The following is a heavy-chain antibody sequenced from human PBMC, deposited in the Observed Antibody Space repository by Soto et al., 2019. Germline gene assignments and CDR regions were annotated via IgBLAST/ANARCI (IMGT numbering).Heavy chain of an antibody. CDR3: ARGVGQWQPEDFDY. D-gene: IGHD6-19*01. Sequence: PSETLSLTCSVSGGSISSYCWSWIRQPRGGGLEWIGYIYYSGSSNYNPSLESRVTISVDTSKNPFSLTLSSVTAADTAVYYCARGVGQWQPEDFDYWGQGTLVTVSS. J-gene: IGHJ4*02. V-gene: IGHV4-59*01. CDR1: GGSISSYC. CDR2: IYYSGSS.